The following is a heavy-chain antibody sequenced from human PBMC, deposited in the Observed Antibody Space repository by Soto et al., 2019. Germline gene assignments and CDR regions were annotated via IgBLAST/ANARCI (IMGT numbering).Heavy chain of an antibody. J-gene: IGHJ4*02. V-gene: IGHV3-23*01. D-gene: IGHD4-17*01. CDR3: AKQDYGDVDH. CDR1: GFPFTTYA. CDR2: VSGSGGNR. Sequence: EVQLLESGGDLVQPGGSLRLSCTASGFPFTTYAMTWVRQAPGKGLEWVSTVSGSGGNRHYADSVKGRFTISRDNSKNRLYLQMNSLRAEDTAVYYCAKQDYGDVDHWGQGTLVTVSS.